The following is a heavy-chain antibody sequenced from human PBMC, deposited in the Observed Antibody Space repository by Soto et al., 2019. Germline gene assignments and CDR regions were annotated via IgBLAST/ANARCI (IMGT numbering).Heavy chain of an antibody. CDR2: IWYDGSNK. Sequence: QVQLVESGGGVVQPGRSLRLSCAASGFTFSSYGMHWVRQAPGKGLEWVAVIWYDGSNKYYADSVKGRFTISRDNSKNTLYLQMNSLRAEDTAVYYCARPFRWGSYAFDLWGRGTLVTVSS. CDR3: ARPFRWGSYAFDL. CDR1: GFTFSSYG. D-gene: IGHD3-16*01. V-gene: IGHV3-33*01. J-gene: IGHJ2*01.